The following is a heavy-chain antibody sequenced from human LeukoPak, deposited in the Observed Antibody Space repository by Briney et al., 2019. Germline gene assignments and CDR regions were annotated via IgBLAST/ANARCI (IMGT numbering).Heavy chain of an antibody. V-gene: IGHV3-7*03. CDR2: IKTDGSDK. CDR3: ARDSLIQYGSGSYWGFDY. J-gene: IGHJ4*02. D-gene: IGHD3-10*01. CDR1: GFSFSNYW. Sequence: GESLRLSCAASGFSFSNYWMSWVRQAPGKGPEWVGDIKTDGSDKYYVGSVKGRFTISRDNAKNSLYLQMNSLRAEDTAVYYCARDSLIQYGSGSYWGFDYWGQGILVTVSS.